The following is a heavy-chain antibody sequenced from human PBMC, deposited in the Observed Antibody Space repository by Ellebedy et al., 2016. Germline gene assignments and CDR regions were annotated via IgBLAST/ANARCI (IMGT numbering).Heavy chain of an antibody. V-gene: IGHV3-7*03. CDR1: GFTFSDYW. Sequence: GGSLRLSCAASGFTFSDYWMSWVRQAPGKGLEWVAIIRGDGSDKYYGDSVNGRFSISRDNTKNSLFLQMNSLRAEDTAVFYCARGNRGVGDAFDVWGQGTVITVSS. D-gene: IGHD2/OR15-2a*01. J-gene: IGHJ3*01. CDR3: ARGNRGVGDAFDV. CDR2: IRGDGSDK.